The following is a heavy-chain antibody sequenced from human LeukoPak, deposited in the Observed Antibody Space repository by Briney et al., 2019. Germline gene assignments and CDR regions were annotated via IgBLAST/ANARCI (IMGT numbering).Heavy chain of an antibody. Sequence: PGGSLRLSCTASGFTFSSYWMSWVRQAPGKGLEWVANIKQDESEKYYVDSVKGRFTISRDNAKNSMYLQMNSLRAKDTAIYYCARGQWLGAHWGQGTLVTVSS. CDR1: GFTFSSYW. CDR3: ARGQWLGAH. J-gene: IGHJ4*02. D-gene: IGHD6-19*01. V-gene: IGHV3-7*04. CDR2: IKQDESEK.